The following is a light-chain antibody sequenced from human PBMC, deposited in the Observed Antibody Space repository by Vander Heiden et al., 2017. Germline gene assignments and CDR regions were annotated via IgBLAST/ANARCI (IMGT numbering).Light chain of an antibody. J-gene: IGLJ3*02. CDR2: DNN. V-gene: IGLV1-51*01. CDR3: STWDTSLSSVV. Sequence: QSVLTPPPSVSAPPGQKVTISCSGSSSNIGNNYVSWYQQFQGTTPKLLIYDNNKRPSGIPDRFSGSKSGTSATLGITGLQTGDEADYYCSTWDTSLSSVVFGGGTKVTVL. CDR1: SSNIGNNY.